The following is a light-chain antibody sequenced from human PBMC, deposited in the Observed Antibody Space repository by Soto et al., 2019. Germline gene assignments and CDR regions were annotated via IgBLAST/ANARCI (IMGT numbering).Light chain of an antibody. CDR2: GAS. CDR1: QSLRRSN. CDR3: QQYHSAPDT. V-gene: IGKV3-20*01. J-gene: IGKJ2*01. Sequence: EIVLTQSPGTLSLSPGERATLSCRASQSLRRSNLAWYQQKPGQAPRVLIYGASSRATGIPDRFNGSGSGTDFTLTISRLESEDFAVYYCQQYHSAPDTFGQGTKLEIK.